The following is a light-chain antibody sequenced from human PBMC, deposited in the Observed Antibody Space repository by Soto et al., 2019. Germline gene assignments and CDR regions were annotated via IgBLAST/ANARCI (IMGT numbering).Light chain of an antibody. CDR1: SSDVGGYNY. CDR2: DVS. CDR3: CSYAGSYTFGV. Sequence: QSALTQPRSVSGSPGQSVTISCTGTSSDVGGYNYVSWYQQHPGKAPKLMIYDVSKRPSGVPDRFSGSKSGNTASLTISGLQADYEADYYCCSYAGSYTFGVFGGGTKLTVL. J-gene: IGLJ2*01. V-gene: IGLV2-11*01.